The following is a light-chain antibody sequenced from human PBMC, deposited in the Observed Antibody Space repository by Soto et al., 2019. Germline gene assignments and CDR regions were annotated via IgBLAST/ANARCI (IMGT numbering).Light chain of an antibody. CDR3: QQYGNTHLT. J-gene: IGKJ4*01. CDR2: GAS. V-gene: IGKV3-20*01. Sequence: EIVLTQSPGTLSLSPGERATLSCRASQSVGSSYLAWYQQKPGQAPRLLIYGASSRATGIPDRFSGSGSGTDFTLTISRLEPEDFVVYYCQQYGNTHLTFGGGTKVDIK. CDR1: QSVGSSY.